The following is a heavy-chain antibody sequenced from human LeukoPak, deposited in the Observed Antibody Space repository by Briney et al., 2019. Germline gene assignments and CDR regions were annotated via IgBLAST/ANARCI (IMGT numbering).Heavy chain of an antibody. J-gene: IGHJ4*02. V-gene: IGHV3-74*01. CDR1: GFTSSSYW. CDR2: INGDGRTT. CDR3: ARGASSGYRIDQ. D-gene: IGHD5-18*01. Sequence: GGSLRLSCAASGFTSSSYWMHWVRQVPGKGLVWVSRINGDGRTTNYADSVKGRFTISRDNAKNTLYLQLNSLRAEDTAVYYCARGASSGYRIDQWGQGTLVTVSS.